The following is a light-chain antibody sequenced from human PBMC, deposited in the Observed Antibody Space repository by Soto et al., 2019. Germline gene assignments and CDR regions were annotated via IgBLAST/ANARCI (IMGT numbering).Light chain of an antibody. Sequence: IVLTQSPGTLSLSPGDGATLSCRASQSLNSRSLAWYRQKPGQAPSLLIFGASSRATGIPDRFSGSGSGTDFTLIISRLEPEDFAGYYCQQYGTSPFTFGPGTRVDI. V-gene: IGKV3-20*01. CDR1: QSLNSRS. CDR3: QQYGTSPFT. CDR2: GAS. J-gene: IGKJ3*01.